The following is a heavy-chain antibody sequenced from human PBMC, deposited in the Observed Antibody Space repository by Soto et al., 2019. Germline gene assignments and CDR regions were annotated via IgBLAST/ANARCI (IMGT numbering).Heavy chain of an antibody. CDR3: FFN. V-gene: IGHV4-39*01. Sequence: SETLSLTCTVSGYYISNSNYYWGWIRQPPGKGLEWIANIYYSGITYCNPSLKSRVAISVDTSKNQFSLKLSSVTAADTAIYYWFFNWGRGTLVTVSS. D-gene: IGHD3-3*01. J-gene: IGHJ4*02. CDR1: GYYISNSNYY. CDR2: IYYSGIT.